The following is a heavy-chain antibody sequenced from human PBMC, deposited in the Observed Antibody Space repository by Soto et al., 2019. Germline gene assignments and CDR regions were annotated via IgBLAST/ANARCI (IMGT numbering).Heavy chain of an antibody. CDR2: IYDSGST. V-gene: IGHV4-30-4*01. D-gene: IGHD3-16*01. Sequence: QVQLQESGPGLVKPSQTLSLTCTVSGGSISSGGYYWSWIRQPPGRGLEWVGYIYDSGSTYYNPSLKRRVTISVDTTNNQFAFKLRTVTAADMAVYSGAGHDYAHYAMDVWGQGTSVTVSS. CDR1: GGSISSGGYY. J-gene: IGHJ6*02. CDR3: AGHDYAHYAMDV.